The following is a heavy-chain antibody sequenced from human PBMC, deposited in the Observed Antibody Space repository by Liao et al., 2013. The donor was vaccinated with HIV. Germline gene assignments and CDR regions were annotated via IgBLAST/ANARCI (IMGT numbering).Heavy chain of an antibody. V-gene: IGHV4-34*10. CDR3: AREILLWFGELKGEWPLFDY. D-gene: IGHD3-10*01. CDR2: INHSGST. J-gene: IGHJ4*02. CDR1: GGSFSGYY. Sequence: QVQLQESGPGLVKPSETLSLTCAVYGGSFSGYYWSWIRQPPGKGLEWIGEINHSGSTKYNPSLKSRVTISVDTSKNQFSLKLSSVTAADTAVYYCAREILLWFGELKGEWPLFDYWGQGTLVTVSS.